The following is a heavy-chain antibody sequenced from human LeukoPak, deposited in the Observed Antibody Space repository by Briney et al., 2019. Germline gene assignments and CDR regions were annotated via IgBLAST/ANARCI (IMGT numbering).Heavy chain of an antibody. J-gene: IGHJ4*02. CDR2: MHHSGST. CDR3: ARDRSYYTFDY. V-gene: IGHV4-38-2*02. Sequence: LETLSLTCAVSGYSISSDYHWGWIRQPPGKGLEWIGAMHHSGSTYYNPSLKSRVTISVDTSKNQVSLKLHSVTAADTAVYYCARDRSYYTFDYWGQGTLVIVSA. CDR1: GYSISSDYH. D-gene: IGHD3-10*01.